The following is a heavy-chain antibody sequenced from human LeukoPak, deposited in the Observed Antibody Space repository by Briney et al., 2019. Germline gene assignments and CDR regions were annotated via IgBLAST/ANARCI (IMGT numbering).Heavy chain of an antibody. CDR3: VRDFHVRLYDTGGYSY. V-gene: IGHV3-30*02. Sequence: GGSLRLSCAASGFTFSTYGMHWVRQAPGKGLEWVAFIRYDGRNKYYADSVKGRFTISRDNSKNTLCLQMNSLRAEDTAVYYCVRDFHVRLYDTGGYSYWGQGTLVTVSS. CDR1: GFTFSTYG. D-gene: IGHD3-22*01. CDR2: IRYDGRNK. J-gene: IGHJ4*02.